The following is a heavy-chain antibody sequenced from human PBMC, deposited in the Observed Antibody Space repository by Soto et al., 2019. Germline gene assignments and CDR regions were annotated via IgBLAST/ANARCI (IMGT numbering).Heavy chain of an antibody. CDR1: GDSIGNSH. Sequence: SETLSLTCTVSGDSIGNSHWSWIRQPPGKGLEWIGLTFSRGSATYNPSLKSRVTISVDTSKNQLSLKLTSVTAADTAVYFCAGNHPRTWAALRIPLAFWGKGTLVTVSP. J-gene: IGHJ4*02. V-gene: IGHV4-4*09. D-gene: IGHD1-1*01. CDR2: TFSRGSA. CDR3: AGNHPRTWAALRIPLAF.